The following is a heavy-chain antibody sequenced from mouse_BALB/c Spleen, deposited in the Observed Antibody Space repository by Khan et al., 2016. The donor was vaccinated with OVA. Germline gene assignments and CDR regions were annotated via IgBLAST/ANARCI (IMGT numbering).Heavy chain of an antibody. Sequence: EVELVESGGDLVKPGGSLKLSCAASGFTFSSYSMSWVRQTPDKRLEWVATISSDGDYTYYPDSVKGRFTISRDNAKNTLYPQMSSLKSEDTAMYYCASHLTGSFAYWGQGTLVTVSA. CDR2: ISSDGDYT. V-gene: IGHV5-6*01. CDR1: GFTFSSYS. J-gene: IGHJ3*01. D-gene: IGHD4-1*01. CDR3: ASHLTGSFAY.